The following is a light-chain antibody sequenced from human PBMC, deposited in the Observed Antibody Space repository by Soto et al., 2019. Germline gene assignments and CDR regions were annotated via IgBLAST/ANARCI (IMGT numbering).Light chain of an antibody. J-gene: IGKJ5*01. CDR2: KAS. V-gene: IGKV1-5*03. Sequence: DIQMTQSPATLSASGGDVVTITVLASQSVRSWLAWYQQKPGTAPKLLIYKASTLKSGVPSRFSGSGSGTDFTLTISSLQPEDFATYYCQQSYSTPISLGQGTRLEI. CDR1: QSVRSW. CDR3: QQSYSTPIS.